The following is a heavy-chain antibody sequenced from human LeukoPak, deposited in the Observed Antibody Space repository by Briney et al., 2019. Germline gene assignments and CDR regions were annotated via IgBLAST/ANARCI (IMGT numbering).Heavy chain of an antibody. V-gene: IGHV3-48*01. CDR3: AREHNDILTGSSNFDY. CDR1: GFTFSSYG. D-gene: IGHD3-9*01. J-gene: IGHJ4*02. CDR2: ISSSGSTI. Sequence: GGSLRLSCAASGFTFSSYGMHWVRQAPGKGLEWVSYISSSGSTIYYADSVKGRFTISRDNSKNTLYLQMNSLRAEDTAVYYCAREHNDILTGSSNFDYWGQGTLVTVSS.